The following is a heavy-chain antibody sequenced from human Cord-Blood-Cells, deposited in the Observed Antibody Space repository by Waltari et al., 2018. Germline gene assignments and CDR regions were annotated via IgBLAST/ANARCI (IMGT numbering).Heavy chain of an antibody. J-gene: IGHJ4*02. CDR3: ASDSGSYY. Sequence: QLQLQESGPGLVKPSETLSLTCTVPGGSISSSSYYWGWIRQPPGKGLEWIGSIYYSGSTYYTPSLKSRVTISVDTSKNQFSLKLSSVTAADTAVYYCASDSGSYYWGQGTLVTVSS. D-gene: IGHD1-26*01. CDR2: IYYSGST. CDR1: GGSISSSSYY. V-gene: IGHV4-39*01.